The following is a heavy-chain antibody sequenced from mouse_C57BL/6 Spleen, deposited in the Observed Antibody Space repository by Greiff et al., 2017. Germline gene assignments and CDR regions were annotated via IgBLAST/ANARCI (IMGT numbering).Heavy chain of an antibody. CDR1: GFSLTSYA. D-gene: IGHD1-1*01. Sequence: VQLVESGPGLVAPSQSLSITCTVSGFSLTSYAISWVRQPPGKGLEWLGVIWTGGGTNYNSALKSRLSISKDNSKSQVFLKMNSLQTDDTARYYCARSLYYYGSSPSYWYFDVWGTGTTVTVSS. CDR2: IWTGGGT. J-gene: IGHJ1*03. V-gene: IGHV2-9-1*01. CDR3: ARSLYYYGSSPSYWYFDV.